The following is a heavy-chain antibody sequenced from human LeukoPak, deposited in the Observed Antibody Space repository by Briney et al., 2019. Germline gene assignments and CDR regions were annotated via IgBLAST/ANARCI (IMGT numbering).Heavy chain of an antibody. D-gene: IGHD3-10*01. Sequence: GVSLRLSCAASGFTVSAYAMAWVRQAPGKGLEWVSTIYDDNTYYADSVKGRSAISTDNSKNTLYLQMNSLRVEDTAVYFCAARKVRGVWFYLDYWGQGTLVTVSS. CDR1: GFTVSAYA. V-gene: IGHV3-23*01. CDR2: IYDDNT. CDR3: AARKVRGVWFYLDY. J-gene: IGHJ4*02.